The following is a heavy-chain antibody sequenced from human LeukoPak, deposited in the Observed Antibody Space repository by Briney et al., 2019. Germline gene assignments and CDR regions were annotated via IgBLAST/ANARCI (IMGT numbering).Heavy chain of an antibody. CDR2: ISWNSGSI. J-gene: IGHJ4*02. CDR3: AKDKGTYGSGSYPDY. V-gene: IGHV3-9*01. D-gene: IGHD3-10*01. CDR1: GFTFDDYA. Sequence: GGSLRLSCAASGFTFDDYAMHWVRQAPGKGLEWVSGISWNSGSIGYADSVKGRFTISRDNAKNSLYLQMNSLRAEDTALYYCAKDKGTYGSGSYPDYWGQGTLVTVSS.